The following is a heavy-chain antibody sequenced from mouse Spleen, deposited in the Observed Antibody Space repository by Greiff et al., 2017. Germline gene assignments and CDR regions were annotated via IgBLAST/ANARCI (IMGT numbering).Heavy chain of an antibody. V-gene: IGHV14-4*01. CDR1: GFNIKDDY. CDR2: IDPENGDT. Sequence: EVQLQQSGAELVRPGASVKLSCTASGFNIKDDYMHWVKQRPEQGLEWIGWIDPENGDTEYASKFQGKATITADTSSNTAYLQLSSLTSEDTAVYYCTTRGGNQFAYWGQGTLVTVSA. D-gene: IGHD2-1*01. CDR3: TTRGGNQFAY. J-gene: IGHJ3*01.